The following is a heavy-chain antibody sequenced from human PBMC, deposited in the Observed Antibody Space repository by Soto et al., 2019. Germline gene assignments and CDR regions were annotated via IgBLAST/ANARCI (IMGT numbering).Heavy chain of an antibody. D-gene: IGHD6-13*01. CDR2: IYYSGST. CDR1: GGSISSGVYY. J-gene: IGHJ6*02. Sequence: PSETLSLTCTVSGGSISSGVYYGNWIRQHPGKVLEWIGYIYYSGSTYYNPSLKSRVTISVDTSKNQFSLKLSSVTAADTAVYYCARVRGIAAAGYYYYYGMDVWGQGTTVTVSS. CDR3: ARVRGIAAAGYYYYYGMDV. V-gene: IGHV4-31*03.